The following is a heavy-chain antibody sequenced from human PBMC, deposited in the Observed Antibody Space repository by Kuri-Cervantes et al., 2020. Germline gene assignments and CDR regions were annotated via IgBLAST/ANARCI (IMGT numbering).Heavy chain of an antibody. V-gene: IGHV4-59*01. D-gene: IGHD2-2*01. CDR3: ARDLPCGGTSCSGYMDV. Sequence: SETLSLTCTVSGGSISSCYWSWIRQPPGKGLEWIGYIYYSGSTNYNPSLKSRVTISVDTSKNQFSLKLSSVTAADTAVYYCARDLPCGGTSCSGYMDVWGKGTTVTVSS. J-gene: IGHJ6*03. CDR1: GGSISSCY. CDR2: IYYSGST.